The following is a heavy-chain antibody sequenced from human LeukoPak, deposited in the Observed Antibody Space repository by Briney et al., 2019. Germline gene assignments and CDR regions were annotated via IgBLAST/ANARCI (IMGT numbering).Heavy chain of an antibody. J-gene: IGHJ4*02. CDR1: GFTLSSYG. V-gene: IGHV3-33*01. CDR2: IWYDGSNK. CDR3: ARDKGGGYSYTDY. Sequence: GGSLRLSCAASGFTLSSYGMHWVRQAPGKGLEWVATIWYDGSNKYYADSVKGRFTISRDNSKNTLDLQMNSLRAEDTAVYYCARDKGGGYSYTDYWGQGTLVTVSS. D-gene: IGHD5-18*01.